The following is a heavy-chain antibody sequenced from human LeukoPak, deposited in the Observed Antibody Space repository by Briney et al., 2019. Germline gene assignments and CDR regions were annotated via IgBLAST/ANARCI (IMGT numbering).Heavy chain of an antibody. Sequence: PSETLSLTCTVSGGSISSSSYYWGWIRQPPGKGLEWIGSIYYSGSTYYNPSLKSRVTISVDTSKNQFSLKLSSVTAADTAVYYCARRTIFGVVTARTSYYFDYWGQGTLVTVSS. D-gene: IGHD3-3*01. CDR3: ARRTIFGVVTARTSYYFDY. J-gene: IGHJ4*02. V-gene: IGHV4-39*01. CDR2: IYYSGST. CDR1: GGSISSSSYY.